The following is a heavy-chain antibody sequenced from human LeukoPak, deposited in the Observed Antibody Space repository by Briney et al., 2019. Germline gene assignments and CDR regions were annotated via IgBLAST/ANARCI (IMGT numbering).Heavy chain of an antibody. CDR2: INHSGST. V-gene: IGHV4-34*01. Sequence: SETLSLTCAVYGGSFSGYYWSWIRQPPGKGLEWIGEINHSGSTNYNPSLKSRVTISVDTSQNQFSLRLSSVTAADTAVYYCARQVGRGTQIYYMDVWGKGTTVTVSS. CDR3: ARQVGRGTQIYYMDV. J-gene: IGHJ6*03. CDR1: GGSFSGYY. D-gene: IGHD3-16*01.